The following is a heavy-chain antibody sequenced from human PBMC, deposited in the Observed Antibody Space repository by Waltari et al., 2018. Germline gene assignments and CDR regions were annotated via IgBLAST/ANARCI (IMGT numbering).Heavy chain of an antibody. J-gene: IGHJ4*02. V-gene: IGHV1-8*03. CDR3: ARGNKYCSGGSCYYDY. D-gene: IGHD2-15*01. Sequence: QVQLVQSGAEVKKPGASVKVSCKASGYTFTSYDINWVRQATGQGLEWMGWMNPNSGNTGYAQKFQGRVTITRNTSISTADMELSSLRSEDTAVYYCARGNKYCSGGSCYYDYWGQGTLVTVSS. CDR2: MNPNSGNT. CDR1: GYTFTSYD.